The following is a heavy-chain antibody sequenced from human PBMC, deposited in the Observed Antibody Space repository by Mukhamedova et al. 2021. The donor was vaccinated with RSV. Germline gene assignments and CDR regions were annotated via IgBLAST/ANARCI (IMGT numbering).Heavy chain of an antibody. CDR2: IKHDGSEK. J-gene: IGHJ5*02. Sequence: APGKGPEWVATIKHDGSEKYYVDSVKGRFTISRDNAKNSLYLQMNSLRAEDTAVYYCTKESIAAAGVWFDPWGQGTLVTVSS. D-gene: IGHD6-13*01. V-gene: IGHV3-7*01. CDR3: TKESIAAAGVWFDP.